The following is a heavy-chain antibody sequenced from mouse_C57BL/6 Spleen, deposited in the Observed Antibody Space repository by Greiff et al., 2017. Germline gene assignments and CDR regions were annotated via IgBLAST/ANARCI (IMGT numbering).Heavy chain of an antibody. CDR2: IDPSDSYT. Sequence: QVQLQQPGAELVMPGASVKLSCKASGYTFTSYWMHWVKQRPGQGLEWIGEIDPSDSYTNYNQKFKGKSTLTVDTSSSTAYMQLSSLTSEDSAVYYCARAHYGSSPWFAYWGQGTMVTVSA. D-gene: IGHD1-1*01. J-gene: IGHJ3*01. CDR1: GYTFTSYW. CDR3: ARAHYGSSPWFAY. V-gene: IGHV1-69*01.